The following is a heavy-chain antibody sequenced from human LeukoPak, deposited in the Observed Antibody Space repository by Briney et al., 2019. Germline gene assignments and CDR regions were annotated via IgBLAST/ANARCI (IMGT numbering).Heavy chain of an antibody. Sequence: ASVKVSCTASGHTFSNYYMHWVRQAPGQGLEWMGIIGPSGSTTYLQKFQGRVTMTPDTSTSSVYMELSSLRSGDTAVYYCAREYPNTLYFVQWGQGTLVSVSS. CDR1: GHTFSNYY. J-gene: IGHJ4*02. CDR2: IGPSGST. CDR3: AREYPNTLYFVQ. V-gene: IGHV1-46*01. D-gene: IGHD1/OR15-1a*01.